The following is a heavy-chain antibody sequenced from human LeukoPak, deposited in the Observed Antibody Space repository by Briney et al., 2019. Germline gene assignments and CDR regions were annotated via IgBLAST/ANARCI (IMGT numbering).Heavy chain of an antibody. Sequence: GGSLRLSCAASGFTFSSYAMSWVRQAPGKGLEWVSGIRDSGTSTYYADSVKGRFTISRDNAKNSLYLQMNSLRVEDTAVYYCAREGWPPPLDYWGQGTMVTVSS. D-gene: IGHD2-15*01. V-gene: IGHV3-23*01. CDR3: AREGWPPPLDY. J-gene: IGHJ4*02. CDR1: GFTFSSYA. CDR2: IRDSGTST.